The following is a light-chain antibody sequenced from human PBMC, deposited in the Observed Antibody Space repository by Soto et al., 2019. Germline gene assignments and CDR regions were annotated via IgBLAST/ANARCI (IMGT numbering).Light chain of an antibody. CDR2: DVT. Sequence: QSALTQPRSVSGSPGKSVTISCTGTSSDVGLYDYVSWYQQHPGKAPKLIISDVTKRPSGVPDRFSGSKSGNTAFLTISGLQSEDDADYYCSSYAGTYTYVFGSGTKVTVL. CDR1: SSDVGLYDY. CDR3: SSYAGTYTYV. J-gene: IGLJ1*01. V-gene: IGLV2-11*01.